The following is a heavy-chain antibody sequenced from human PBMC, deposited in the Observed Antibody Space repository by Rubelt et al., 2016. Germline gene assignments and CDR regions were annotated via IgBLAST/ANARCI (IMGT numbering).Heavy chain of an antibody. Sequence: EVQLVESGGDLVEPGGSLKLSCAASGFPFIDAWMSWVRQAPGKGLEWVSGISVSGGSTYYADSVKGRFTISRDNSKNTLDLQMSSLGAEDTAVYYCVRDETFDYWGQGTLVTVSS. CDR1: GFPFIDAW. J-gene: IGHJ4*02. CDR2: ISVSGGST. CDR3: VRDETFDY. V-gene: IGHV3-23*04.